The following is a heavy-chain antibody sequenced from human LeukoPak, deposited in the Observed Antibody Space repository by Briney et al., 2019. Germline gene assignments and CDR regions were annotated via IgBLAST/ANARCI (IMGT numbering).Heavy chain of an antibody. CDR1: GGSISSYY. CDR2: IYHSGST. V-gene: IGHV4-59*12. Sequence: SETLSLTCTVSGGSISSYYWSWIRQPPGKGLEWIGEIYHSGSTNYNPSLKSRVTISVDKSKNQFSLKLTSVTAADTAVYYCALKDYTSGFFDIWGQGTMVTVSS. CDR3: ALKDYTSGFFDI. D-gene: IGHD3-22*01. J-gene: IGHJ3*02.